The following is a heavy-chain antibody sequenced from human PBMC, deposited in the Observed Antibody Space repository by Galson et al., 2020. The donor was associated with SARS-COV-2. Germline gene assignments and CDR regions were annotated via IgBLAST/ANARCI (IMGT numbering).Heavy chain of an antibody. Sequence: GGSLRLSCAASGFPFSSYAMHWVRQAPGKGLEWVAFIWADGSNRCYADSAKGRFIISRDNSRNTLSLLMDSLRPEDTALYYCVGDPPASGYTLDIWGQGTMVTVSS. CDR2: IWADGSNR. V-gene: IGHV3-33*02. CDR1: GFPFSSYA. CDR3: VGDPPASGYTLDI. J-gene: IGHJ3*02. D-gene: IGHD3-22*01.